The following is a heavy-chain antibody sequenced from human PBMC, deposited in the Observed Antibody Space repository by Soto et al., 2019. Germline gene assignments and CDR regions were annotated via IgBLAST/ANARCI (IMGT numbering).Heavy chain of an antibody. Sequence: GGSLRLSCAASGFTFSSYGMHWVRQAPGKGLEWVAVISYDGSNKYYADSVKGRFTISRDNSNNTLYLQMNSLRAEDTAVYYCAKAMGGYYYDSSGYSSYYGMDVWCQGTTVTVSS. CDR3: AKAMGGYYYDSSGYSSYYGMDV. D-gene: IGHD3-22*01. CDR1: GFTFSSYG. V-gene: IGHV3-30*18. J-gene: IGHJ6*02. CDR2: ISYDGSNK.